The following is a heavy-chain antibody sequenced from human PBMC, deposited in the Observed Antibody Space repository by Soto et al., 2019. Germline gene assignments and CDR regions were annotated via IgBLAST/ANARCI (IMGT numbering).Heavy chain of an antibody. D-gene: IGHD3-3*01. V-gene: IGHV3-30*18. CDR1: GFTFSSYG. CDR3: AKMMKVRFLEWLLGGMDV. Sequence: LRLSCAASGFTFSSYGMHWVRQAPGKGLEWVAVISYDGSNKYYADSVKGRFTISRDNSKNTLYLQMNSLRAEDTAVYYCAKMMKVRFLEWLLGGMDVWGQGTTVTVS. J-gene: IGHJ6*02. CDR2: ISYDGSNK.